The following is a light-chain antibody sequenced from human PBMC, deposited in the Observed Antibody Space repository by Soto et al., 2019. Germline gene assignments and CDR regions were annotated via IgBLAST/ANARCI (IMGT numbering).Light chain of an antibody. CDR1: QNVDSNY. CDR3: QQYGSLSWT. J-gene: IGKJ1*01. Sequence: EIVLTQSPGTLYLSPGERATLSCRASQNVDSNYLAWYQQKPGQAPRIIIFGASGRATGIPDRFSGSGSGTDFTLTISRLEPEDFAVYYCQQYGSLSWTFGQGTKLDIK. V-gene: IGKV3-20*01. CDR2: GAS.